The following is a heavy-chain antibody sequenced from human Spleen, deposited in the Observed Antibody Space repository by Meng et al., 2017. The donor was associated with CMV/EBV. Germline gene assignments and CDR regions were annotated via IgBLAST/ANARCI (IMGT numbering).Heavy chain of an antibody. V-gene: IGHV3-11*01. CDR3: AKDNSGISSFYPVSPNWFDP. J-gene: IGHJ5*02. CDR1: GFTFSDYY. CDR2: ISSSGSTI. Sequence: GGSLRLSCAASGFTFSDYYLSWIRQAPGKGLEWVSYISSSGSTIYYADSVKGRFTISRDNAKNSLYLQMNSLRAEDTAVYYCAKDNSGISSFYPVSPNWFDPRGQGTLVTVSS. D-gene: IGHD1-26*01.